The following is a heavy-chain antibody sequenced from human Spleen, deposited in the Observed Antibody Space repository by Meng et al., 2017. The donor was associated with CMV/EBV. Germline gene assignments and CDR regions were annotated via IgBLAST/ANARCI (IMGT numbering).Heavy chain of an antibody. CDR2: INHSGST. Sequence: QGQLPQWGAGLLKPSETLSLTCAVYGGSLSGYYWSWIRQPPGKGLEWIGEINHSGSTNYNPSLKSRVTISVDTSKNQFSLKLSSVTAADTAVYYCARGDGDYGSYYWGQGTLVTVSS. CDR3: ARGDGDYGSYY. D-gene: IGHD4-17*01. V-gene: IGHV4-34*01. CDR1: GGSLSGYY. J-gene: IGHJ4*02.